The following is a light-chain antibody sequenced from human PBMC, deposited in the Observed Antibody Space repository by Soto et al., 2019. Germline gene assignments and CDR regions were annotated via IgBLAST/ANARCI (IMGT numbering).Light chain of an antibody. CDR1: QSVSSSY. Sequence: EIVLTQSPGTLSLSPGERATLSCRASQSVSSSYLAWYQQKPGQAPRLLIYGASSRATGIPDRFSGSGSGTDFTITISRLEHEDFAVYYCQQYGSSRTFGQGTKVAIK. V-gene: IGKV3-20*01. CDR2: GAS. CDR3: QQYGSSRT. J-gene: IGKJ1*01.